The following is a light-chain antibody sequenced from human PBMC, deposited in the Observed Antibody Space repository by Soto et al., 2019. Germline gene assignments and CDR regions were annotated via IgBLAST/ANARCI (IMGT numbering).Light chain of an antibody. J-gene: IGKJ1*01. Sequence: IQLTQSPSFLSESVGDRVTIACRASQEISSSLAWYQQKPGKAPKLLIYDASTLQTGVPSRFRGSGSGTDFTLTISSLQPEDFATYYCLQDYNLPWTFGQGTKVDNK. CDR2: DAS. V-gene: IGKV1-9*01. CDR3: LQDYNLPWT. CDR1: QEISSS.